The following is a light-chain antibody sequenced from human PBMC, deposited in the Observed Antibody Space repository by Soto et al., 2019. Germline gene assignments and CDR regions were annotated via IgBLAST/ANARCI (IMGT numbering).Light chain of an antibody. CDR2: DAS. CDR3: QHYGSSPKP. J-gene: IGKJ1*01. V-gene: IGKV3-11*01. Sequence: EIGLTQSPATLSFTTGERATLSCRASQSVSSYLAWYQQKPGQAPRLLIYDASNRATGIPARFSGSGSGTDFTLTISSLEPEDFAVYYCQHYGSSPKPFGQGTKVDIK. CDR1: QSVSSY.